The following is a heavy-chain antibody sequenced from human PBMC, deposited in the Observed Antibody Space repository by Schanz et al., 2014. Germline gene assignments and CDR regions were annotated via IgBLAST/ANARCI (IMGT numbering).Heavy chain of an antibody. V-gene: IGHV3-30-3*01. Sequence: QVQLLQFGGGVVQPGRSLRLSCAAYGFTLSSYAMHWVRQAPGKGLEWVAVISYDGSNKYYADSVKGRFTISRDNSKNTLYLQMNTLRADDTAVYYCARDRGYCSGGSCLTFDYWGQGTLVTVSS. CDR2: ISYDGSNK. CDR1: GFTLSSYA. J-gene: IGHJ4*02. D-gene: IGHD2-15*01. CDR3: ARDRGYCSGGSCLTFDY.